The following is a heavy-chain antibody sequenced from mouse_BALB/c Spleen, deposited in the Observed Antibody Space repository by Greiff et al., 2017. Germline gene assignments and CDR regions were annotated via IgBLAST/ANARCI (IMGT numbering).Heavy chain of an antibody. Sequence: EVQLVESGGGLVKPGGSLKLSCAASGFTFSDYYMYWVRQTPEKRLEWVATISDGGSYTYYPDSVKGRFTISRDNAKNNLYLQMSSLKSEDTAMYYCARRDYGSSYDYAMDYWGQGTSVTVSS. CDR3: ARRDYGSSYDYAMDY. CDR1: GFTFSDYY. D-gene: IGHD1-1*01. J-gene: IGHJ4*01. V-gene: IGHV5-4*02. CDR2: ISDGGSYT.